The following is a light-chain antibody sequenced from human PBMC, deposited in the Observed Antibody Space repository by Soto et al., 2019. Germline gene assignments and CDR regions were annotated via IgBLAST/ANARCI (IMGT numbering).Light chain of an antibody. J-gene: IGLJ2*01. CDR1: SSNIGGNY. CDR2: DNM. V-gene: IGLV1-51*01. Sequence: QSVLTQPPSVSEAPGQTVTISCSGSSSNIGGNYVSWYQVVPRTAPKLLIYDNMKRHSGIPDRFSGSKSGTSATLGITELQIGDEAEYFCGTWDSSLGTVVFGGGTQLTVL. CDR3: GTWDSSLGTVV.